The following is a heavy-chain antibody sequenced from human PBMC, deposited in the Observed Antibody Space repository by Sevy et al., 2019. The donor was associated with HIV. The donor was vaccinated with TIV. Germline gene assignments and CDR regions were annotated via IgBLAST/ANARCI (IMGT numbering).Heavy chain of an antibody. J-gene: IGHJ4*02. CDR2: ISGTGDYT. CDR3: AKKMGGGSGMAFLVDY. V-gene: IGHV3-23*01. D-gene: IGHD6-13*01. CDR1: GFTFSSFA. Sequence: GGSLRLSCVASGFTFSSFAMGWVRQAPGKGLDWISVISGTGDYTYYADSVKGRFTISRDNSKNTLFLQMNSLRAEDTAIFYCAKKMGGGSGMAFLVDYWGQGILVTVSS.